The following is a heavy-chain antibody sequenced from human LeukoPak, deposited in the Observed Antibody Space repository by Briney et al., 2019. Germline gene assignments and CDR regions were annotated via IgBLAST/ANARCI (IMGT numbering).Heavy chain of an antibody. V-gene: IGHV3-74*01. CDR1: GFTFSNYW. CDR3: TRVAYGNAFDI. J-gene: IGHJ3*02. Sequence: GGSLRLSCAASGFTFSNYWMHWVRQAPGKGLLWVSRINGDGSSTNYADSVKGRFTISRDSAKNTLYLQMNSLRAEDTAVYYCTRVAYGNAFDIWGQGTMVTVSS. CDR2: INGDGSST. D-gene: IGHD4-17*01.